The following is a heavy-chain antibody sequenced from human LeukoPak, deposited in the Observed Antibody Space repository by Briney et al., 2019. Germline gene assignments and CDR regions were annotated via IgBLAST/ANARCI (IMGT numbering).Heavy chain of an antibody. CDR1: GFSISSYW. CDR2: ISPDGSTT. Sequence: GGSLRLSCAASGFSISSYWMHWVRQVPGKGLVWVSRISPDGSTTGYADSVKGRFTISRDNAKNSLYLQMNSLRAEDTAVYYCARELRFLEWLPPRGGLDYWGQGTLVTVSS. V-gene: IGHV3-74*01. J-gene: IGHJ4*02. D-gene: IGHD3-3*01. CDR3: ARELRFLEWLPPRGGLDY.